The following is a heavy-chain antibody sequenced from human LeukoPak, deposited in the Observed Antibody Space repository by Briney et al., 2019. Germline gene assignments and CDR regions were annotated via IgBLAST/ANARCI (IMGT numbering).Heavy chain of an antibody. Sequence: PGGSLRLSCAASGFTFSSYAMSWVRQAPGKGLEWVSAISGRGGSTYYADSVKGRFTISRDNSKNTLYLQMNSLRAEDTAVYYCAKERGYYYGSGSYILDWGQGTLVTVSS. CDR3: AKERGYYYGSGSYILD. CDR1: GFTFSSYA. CDR2: ISGRGGST. J-gene: IGHJ4*02. V-gene: IGHV3-23*01. D-gene: IGHD3-10*01.